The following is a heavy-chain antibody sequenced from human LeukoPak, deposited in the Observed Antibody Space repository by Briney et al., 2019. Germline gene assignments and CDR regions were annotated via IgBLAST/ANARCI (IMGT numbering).Heavy chain of an antibody. CDR3: ARSSIIAAAGPYYFAH. J-gene: IGHJ4*02. CDR1: GGTFSSYA. CDR2: IIPIFGTA. V-gene: IGHV1-69*06. Sequence: ASVKVSCKASGGTFSSYAISWVRQAPGQGLEWMGGIIPIFGTANYAQKFQGRVTIIADKSTSTAYMELNSLRSEDTAVYYCARSSIIAAAGPYYFAHWGQGTLVTVSS. D-gene: IGHD6-13*01.